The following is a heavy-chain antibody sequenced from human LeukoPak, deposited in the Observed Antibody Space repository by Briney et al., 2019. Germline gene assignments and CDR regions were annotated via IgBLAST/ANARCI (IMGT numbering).Heavy chain of an antibody. Sequence: GRSLRLSCAASGFTFSSYAMHWVRQAPGKGLEWVAVISYDGSNKYYADSVKGRFTISRDNSKNTLYLQMNSLRAEDTAVYYCARETGESSGWNHYYGMDVWGQGTTVTVSS. J-gene: IGHJ6*02. CDR3: ARETGESSGWNHYYGMDV. CDR1: GFTFSSYA. V-gene: IGHV3-30-3*01. CDR2: ISYDGSNK. D-gene: IGHD6-19*01.